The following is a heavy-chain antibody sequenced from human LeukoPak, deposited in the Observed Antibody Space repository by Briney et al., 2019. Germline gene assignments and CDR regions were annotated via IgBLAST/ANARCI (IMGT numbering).Heavy chain of an antibody. D-gene: IGHD6-19*01. CDR3: ARSYSSGPFDL. CDR1: GGSVSSYY. Sequence: PSETLSLTCTVSGGSVSSYYWNWIRQPPGKGLEWIGYIFYSGSTNYNPSLKSRVTISVDTSKNQFSLKLSSVTAADTAVYYCARSYSSGPFDLWGQGTLVIASS. CDR2: IFYSGST. V-gene: IGHV4-59*02. J-gene: IGHJ4*02.